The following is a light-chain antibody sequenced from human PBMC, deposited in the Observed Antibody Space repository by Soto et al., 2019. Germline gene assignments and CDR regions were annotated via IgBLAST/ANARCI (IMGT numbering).Light chain of an antibody. Sequence: EIVLTQSPGTLSLSPGERATLSCRASQSVSNNYLAWYQQKPGQAPRLLIYGASNRATGIPDRFSGCGSGTDCTLTISRLEPEDVAVYYCQQYGSSGTFGQGTKVEIK. J-gene: IGKJ1*01. CDR2: GAS. CDR1: QSVSNNY. V-gene: IGKV3-20*01. CDR3: QQYGSSGT.